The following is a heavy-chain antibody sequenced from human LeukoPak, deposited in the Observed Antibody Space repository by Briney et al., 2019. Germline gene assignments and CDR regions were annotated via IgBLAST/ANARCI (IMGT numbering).Heavy chain of an antibody. Sequence: SETPSLTSTVPGGSISSNSYYWGCVSQHPGKGLEWHGRILYSGRPYYNTSRKSRVTISVDTSKKQFSLKLSSVTAADTAVYYCARARRQWLVGATIRGDNPPYYFDYWGQGTLVTVSS. CDR1: GGSISSNSYY. V-gene: IGHV4-39*07. CDR2: ILYSGRP. CDR3: ARARRQWLVGATIRGDNPPYYFDY. J-gene: IGHJ4*02. D-gene: IGHD6-19*01.